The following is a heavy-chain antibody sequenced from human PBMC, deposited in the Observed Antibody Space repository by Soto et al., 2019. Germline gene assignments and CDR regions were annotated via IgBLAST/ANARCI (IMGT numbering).Heavy chain of an antibody. CDR1: GFTFSSHW. D-gene: IGHD6-19*01. V-gene: IGHV3-7*01. CDR2: IKQDGSEK. J-gene: IGHJ4*02. CDR3: ARDLSWQWPIDY. Sequence: GGSLRLSCAASGFTFSSHWMSWVRQAPGKGLEWVANIKQDGSEKHYVDSVKGRFTISRDNAKNSLYLQMNSLRAEDTAVYYCARDLSWQWPIDYWGQGTLVTVSS.